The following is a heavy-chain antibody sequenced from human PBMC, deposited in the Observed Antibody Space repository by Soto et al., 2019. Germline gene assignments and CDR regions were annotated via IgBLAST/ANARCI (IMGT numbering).Heavy chain of an antibody. CDR3: ARGGFTWKDSFDY. CDR2: ISYSGST. CDR1: GGSVSSGSYY. J-gene: IGHJ4*02. V-gene: IGHV4-61*01. Sequence: SETLSLTCTVSGGSVSSGSYYWNWIRQPPGKGLEWIGNISYSGSTNYNPSLKSRVTISVDTSKSQFSLKLSSVTAADTAVYYCARGGFTWKDSFDYWGQGTLVTVSS. D-gene: IGHD1-1*01.